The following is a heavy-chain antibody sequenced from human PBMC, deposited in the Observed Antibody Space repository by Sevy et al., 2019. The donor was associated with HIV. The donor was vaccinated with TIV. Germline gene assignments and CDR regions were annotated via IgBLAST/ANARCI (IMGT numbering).Heavy chain of an antibody. CDR1: GYTFTDYY. CDR3: ARGVFMPAQGHFEY. Sequence: ASVKVSCKASGYTFTDYYMHWVRQAPGQGLEWMGRINPNSGGTNYAQKFQGRVTMTRDTSISTVYMELSRLTSDDSDVYYCARGVFMPAQGHFEYWGQGTLVTVSS. V-gene: IGHV1-2*05. J-gene: IGHJ4*02. CDR2: INPNSGGT. D-gene: IGHD2-8*01.